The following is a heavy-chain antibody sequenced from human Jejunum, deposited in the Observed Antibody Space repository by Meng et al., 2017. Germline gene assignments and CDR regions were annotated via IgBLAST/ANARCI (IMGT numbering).Heavy chain of an antibody. CDR1: GCTCSSNA. Sequence: GRLVPSGAGGKKAGASVKRSCTAFGCTCSSNAKSWGGQGPGQGMEWMGRIIPIFGPTNYAKKFQGRGTITADESTSNAYMELSGLRSEDTALYYCARGAVVATTYYFDYWGQGSLVTVSS. CDR3: ARGAVVATTYYFDY. V-gene: IGHV1-69*18. CDR2: IIPIFGPT. D-gene: IGHD2-15*01. J-gene: IGHJ4*02.